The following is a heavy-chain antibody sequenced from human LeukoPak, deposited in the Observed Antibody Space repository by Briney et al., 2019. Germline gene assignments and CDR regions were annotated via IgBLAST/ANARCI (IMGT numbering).Heavy chain of an antibody. CDR1: GYTFTSYD. J-gene: IGHJ4*02. Sequence: ASVKVSCEASGYTFTSYDINLVRQATGQGLEWMGWMNPNSGNTGYAQKFQGRVTMTRNTSISTAYMELSSLRSEDTAVYYCARGRTTVDPDDYWGQGTLVTVSS. V-gene: IGHV1-8*01. D-gene: IGHD4-23*01. CDR2: MNPNSGNT. CDR3: ARGRTTVDPDDY.